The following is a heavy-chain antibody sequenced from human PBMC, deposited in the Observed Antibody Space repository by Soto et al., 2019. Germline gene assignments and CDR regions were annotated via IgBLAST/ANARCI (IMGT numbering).Heavy chain of an antibody. Sequence: SETLSLTCTVSGGSISSYYWSWIRQPPGKGLEWIGYIYYSGSTNYNPSLKSRVTISVDTSKNQFSLKLSSVTAADTAVYYCATSIAAAEDYFDYWGQGTLVTVSS. D-gene: IGHD6-13*01. CDR1: GGSISSYY. V-gene: IGHV4-59*01. CDR3: ATSIAAAEDYFDY. CDR2: IYYSGST. J-gene: IGHJ4*02.